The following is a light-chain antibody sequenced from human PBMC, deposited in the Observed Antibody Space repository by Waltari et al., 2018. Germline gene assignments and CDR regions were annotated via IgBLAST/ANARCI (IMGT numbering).Light chain of an antibody. Sequence: EVVLTQSPATLSVSLGERATLSCRASQSVSSDLSWYQQKPGQAPRIIIHGASIRATGIPDRFCGSGSGTEFTLTISSLQSEDSAVYYCQQYNKWPPGTFGQGTKVEIK. CDR1: QSVSSD. V-gene: IGKV3-15*01. J-gene: IGKJ1*01. CDR2: GAS. CDR3: QQYNKWPPGT.